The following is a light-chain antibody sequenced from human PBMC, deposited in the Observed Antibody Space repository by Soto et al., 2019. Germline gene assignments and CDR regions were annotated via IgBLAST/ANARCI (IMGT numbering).Light chain of an antibody. J-gene: IGKJ4*02. Sequence: EIVMTQSPATLSLSPGEKATLSCGASQSVSSNLAWYQQKPGQAPRLLIYDASARANGIPARFSGSGAVTEFTLTISSLQSEDVAVYYCQQYNNWPPLTFGGGTKVEI. CDR1: QSVSSN. CDR3: QQYNNWPPLT. V-gene: IGKV3-15*01. CDR2: DAS.